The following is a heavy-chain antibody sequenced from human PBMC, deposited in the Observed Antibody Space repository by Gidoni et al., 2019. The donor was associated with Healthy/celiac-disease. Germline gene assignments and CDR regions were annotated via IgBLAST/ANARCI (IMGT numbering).Heavy chain of an antibody. V-gene: IGHV3-30*01. D-gene: IGHD3-3*01. CDR1: GFNFSSYA. CDR3: ARDYDFWSGYYTNNYYYYGMDV. J-gene: IGHJ6*02. Sequence: QVQLVESGGGVVQPGRSLRLSCAASGFNFSSYALHWVRQAPGKGLEWVAVISYDGSNKYYADSVKGRFTISRDNSKNTLYLQMNSLRAEDTAVYYCARDYDFWSGYYTNNYYYYGMDVWGQGTTVTVSS. CDR2: ISYDGSNK.